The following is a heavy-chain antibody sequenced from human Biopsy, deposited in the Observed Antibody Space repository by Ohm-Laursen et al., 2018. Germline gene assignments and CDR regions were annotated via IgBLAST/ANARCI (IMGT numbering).Heavy chain of an antibody. V-gene: IGHV4-59*01. CDR1: GDSISSYY. CDR2: VYYTGST. CDR3: ARDRGYYSDRTVPGYFDL. J-gene: IGHJ2*01. Sequence: TLSLTCTVSGDSISSYYWSWIRQPPGKGLQWIGYVYYTGSTDYNPSLQSRVTISVDTSKNHFSPRLRSVAPADTAIYYCARDRGYYSDRTVPGYFDLWGRGTLVTVSS. D-gene: IGHD3-22*01.